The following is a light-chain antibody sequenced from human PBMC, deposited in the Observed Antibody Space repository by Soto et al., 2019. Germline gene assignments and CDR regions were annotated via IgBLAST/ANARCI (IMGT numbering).Light chain of an antibody. J-gene: IGLJ2*01. Sequence: QSVLTQPASVSGSPGQSITISCTGTSSDVGGYHYVSWYQQYPGKAPKLMIYDVSNRPSGVSNRFSGSKSGNTASLTISGLQAEDESDYYCSSYTTSSIVVFGRGTKLTVL. CDR1: SSDVGGYHY. CDR3: SSYTTSSIVV. CDR2: DVS. V-gene: IGLV2-14*01.